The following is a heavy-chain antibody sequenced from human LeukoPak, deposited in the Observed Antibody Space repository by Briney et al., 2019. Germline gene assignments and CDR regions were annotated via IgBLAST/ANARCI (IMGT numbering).Heavy chain of an antibody. CDR2: IYHSGST. CDR1: GGSISSSNW. Sequence: SETLSLTCVVSGGSISSSNWWSWVRQPPGKGLEWIGEIYHSGSTNYNPSLKSRVTISVDKSKNQFSLKLSSVTAADTAVYYCARGRSENYYYGMDVWGKGTTVTVSS. D-gene: IGHD3-3*01. CDR3: ARGRSENYYYGMDV. V-gene: IGHV4-4*02. J-gene: IGHJ6*04.